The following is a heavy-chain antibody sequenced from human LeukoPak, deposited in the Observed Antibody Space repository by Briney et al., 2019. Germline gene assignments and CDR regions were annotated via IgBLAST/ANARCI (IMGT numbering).Heavy chain of an antibody. J-gene: IGHJ4*02. CDR2: ISSSSYI. CDR1: GFTFSSYS. CDR3: AREEARGGPFDY. D-gene: IGHD3-10*01. Sequence: GGSLRPSCAASGFTFSSYSMNWVRQAPGKGLEWVSSISSSSYIYYADSVKGRFTISRDNAKNSLYLQMNSLRAEDTAVYYCAREEARGGPFDYWGQGTLVTVSS. V-gene: IGHV3-21*01.